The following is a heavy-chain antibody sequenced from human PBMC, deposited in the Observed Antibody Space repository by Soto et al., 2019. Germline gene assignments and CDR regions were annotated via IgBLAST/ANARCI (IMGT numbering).Heavy chain of an antibody. CDR1: GFTXSSYA. D-gene: IGHD4-17*01. CDR3: AKEIYGGGWFDP. J-gene: IGHJ5*02. CDR2: ISGSGGSA. V-gene: IGHV3-23*01. Sequence: XRLSCAASGFTXSSYAMSCVRQAPGKGLEWVSSISGSGGSAYYSDSVKGRFTISRDNSKNTLYLQMNSMRAEDTAVYYCAKEIYGGGWFDPWGQGTLGTVSS.